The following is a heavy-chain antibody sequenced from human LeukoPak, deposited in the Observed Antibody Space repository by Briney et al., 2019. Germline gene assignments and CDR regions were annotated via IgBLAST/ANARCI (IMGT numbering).Heavy chain of an antibody. J-gene: IGHJ4*02. CDR3: TASLWFGERIFDY. CDR2: IKSKTDGGTT. CDR1: GLTFTNVW. Sequence: GGSLRLSCAASGLTFTNVWMSWVRQAPGKGLEWVGRIKSKTDGGTTDYAAPVKGRFTISRDDSKNTLYLQMNSLETEDTAVYYCTASLWFGERIFDYWDQGTLVTVSS. V-gene: IGHV3-15*01. D-gene: IGHD3-10*01.